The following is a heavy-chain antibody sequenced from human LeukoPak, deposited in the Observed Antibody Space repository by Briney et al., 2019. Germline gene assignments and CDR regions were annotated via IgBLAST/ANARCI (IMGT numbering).Heavy chain of an antibody. V-gene: IGHV3-49*04. CDR2: IRSKAYGGTT. CDR3: TRRSGYSYGDAFDI. Sequence: PGRSLRLSCTASGFTFGDYAMSRVRQAPGKGLEWVGFIRSKAYGGTTEDAASVKGRSTISRDDSKSIAYLQMNSLKTEDTAVYYCTRRSGYSYGDAFDIWGQGTMVTVSS. D-gene: IGHD5-18*01. CDR1: GFTFGDYA. J-gene: IGHJ3*02.